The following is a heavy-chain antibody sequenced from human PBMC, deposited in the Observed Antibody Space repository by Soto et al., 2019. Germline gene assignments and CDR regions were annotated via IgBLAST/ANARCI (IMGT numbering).Heavy chain of an antibody. J-gene: IGHJ4*02. CDR1: GFTFSSYG. V-gene: IGHV3-30*18. CDR2: ISYDGSNK. D-gene: IGHD3-22*01. CDR3: AKDLGGYYDSSGYYSVY. Sequence: LRLSCAASGFTFSSYGMHWVRQAPGKGLEWVAVISYDGSNKYYADSVEGRFTISRDNSKNTLYLQMNSLRAEDTAVYYCAKDLGGYYDSSGYYSVYWGQGTLVTVSS.